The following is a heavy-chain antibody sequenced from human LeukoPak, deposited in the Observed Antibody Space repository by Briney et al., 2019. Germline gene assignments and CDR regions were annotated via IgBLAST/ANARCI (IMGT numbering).Heavy chain of an antibody. Sequence: SETLSLTCTVSGGPISNYCWRWIRQPAGKGLEWLGRINTSGSTNCNPSLKSRVTMSVDTSKNQFSLKLTAVTAADTAVYYCAREIATLGGNSRAFDYWGQGTLVTVSS. CDR2: INTSGST. CDR1: GGPISNYC. J-gene: IGHJ4*02. D-gene: IGHD4-23*01. V-gene: IGHV4-4*07. CDR3: AREIATLGGNSRAFDY.